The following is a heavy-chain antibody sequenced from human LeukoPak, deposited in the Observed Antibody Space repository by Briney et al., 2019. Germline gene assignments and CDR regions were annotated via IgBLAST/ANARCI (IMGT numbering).Heavy chain of an antibody. D-gene: IGHD6-19*01. Sequence: TSETLSLTCTVSGGSISTTSYYWAWIRQPPGKGLEWIGSIYFSGTTHYSPSLKSRATISVDTSKNKFSLELTSLTVADTAVYYCARHERSIAVAGPFDFWGQGTLVTVSS. CDR1: GGSISTTSYY. J-gene: IGHJ4*02. V-gene: IGHV4-39*01. CDR3: ARHERSIAVAGPFDF. CDR2: IYFSGTT.